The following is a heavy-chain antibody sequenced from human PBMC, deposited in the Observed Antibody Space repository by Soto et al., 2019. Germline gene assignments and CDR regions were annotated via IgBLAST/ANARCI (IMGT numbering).Heavy chain of an antibody. J-gene: IGHJ6*03. V-gene: IGHV3-23*01. CDR2: FSGGAGTT. D-gene: IGHD6-25*01. CDR3: AKDRAATVYFYYMDV. Sequence: GSLRLSCAASGFNFNNQAMSWVRQAPGKGLEWVSTFSGGAGTTFYADSVKGRFTISRDNSKNTLFLQMNSLRDEDTAIYYCAKDRAATVYFYYMDVWGKGTTVTVSS. CDR1: GFNFNNQA.